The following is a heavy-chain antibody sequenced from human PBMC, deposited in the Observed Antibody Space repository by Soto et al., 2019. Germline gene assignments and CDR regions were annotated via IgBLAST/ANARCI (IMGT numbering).Heavy chain of an antibody. CDR1: GFTFSNYA. J-gene: IGHJ4*02. V-gene: IGHV3-23*01. CDR3: AKYITIKAAYDS. CDR2: ISRSGGST. Sequence: GGSLRLSCAASGFTFSNYAMTWVRQAPGKGLEWVSDISRSGGSTYYADSVKGRFTISRDNSKNTLYLQMNSLRAEDTATYYCAKYITIKAAYDSWGQGTLVTVSS. D-gene: IGHD3-10*01.